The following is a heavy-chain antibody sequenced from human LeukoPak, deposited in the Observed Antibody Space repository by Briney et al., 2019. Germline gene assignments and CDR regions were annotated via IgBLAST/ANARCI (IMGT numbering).Heavy chain of an antibody. CDR3: ARDPLRSSFDP. Sequence: SETLSLTCTVSGDSVNTNNHWAWIRPPAGKGLEWIGRLHNSGSTNYNPSLQSRVTISVDTSKNQFSLKMTSATAADTAVYFCARDPLRSSFDPWGQGILVTVSS. CDR1: GDSVNTNN. V-gene: IGHV4-4*07. D-gene: IGHD6-13*01. J-gene: IGHJ5*02. CDR2: LHNSGST.